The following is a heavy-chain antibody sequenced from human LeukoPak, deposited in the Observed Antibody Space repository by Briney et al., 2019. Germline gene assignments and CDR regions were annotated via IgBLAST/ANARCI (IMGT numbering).Heavy chain of an antibody. Sequence: GGSLRLSCAASGFTFSSYWMSWVRQAPGTGLEWVANIKQDGSEKYYVDSVKGRFTISRDNAKNSLYLQVNSLRAEDTAVYYCARDQELWPSDAFDIWGQGTMVTVSS. CDR1: GFTFSSYW. J-gene: IGHJ3*02. D-gene: IGHD5-18*01. V-gene: IGHV3-7*03. CDR2: IKQDGSEK. CDR3: ARDQELWPSDAFDI.